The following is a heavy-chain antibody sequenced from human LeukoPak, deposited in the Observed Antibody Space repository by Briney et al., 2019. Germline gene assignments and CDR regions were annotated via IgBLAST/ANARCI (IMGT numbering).Heavy chain of an antibody. CDR3: ARHGEGGSGNSGNDY. Sequence: GASLKISCKGSGYRFSNHWIGWVRQMPGKRLEWMGVIYAGDSKTRYSPSFQGQVTMSVDKSISTAYLQWSSLKASDTAMYYCARHGEGGSGNSGNDYWGQGTLVTVSS. J-gene: IGHJ4*02. D-gene: IGHD4-23*01. CDR1: GYRFSNHW. V-gene: IGHV5-51*01. CDR2: IYAGDSKT.